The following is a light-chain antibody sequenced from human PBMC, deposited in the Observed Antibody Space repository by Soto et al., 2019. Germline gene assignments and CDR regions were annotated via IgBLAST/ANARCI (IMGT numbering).Light chain of an antibody. CDR1: QSVSSN. CDR3: QQYNNWPFT. V-gene: IGKV3-15*01. CDR2: GAS. J-gene: IGKJ3*01. Sequence: ETVMTQSPATLSVSPGERATLSCRASQSVSSNLAWYQQKPGQAPRLLIYGASTRATGIPARFSGSGSGTEFTLTISSLQSEDFEIYYCQQYNNWPFTFGPGTKVDIK.